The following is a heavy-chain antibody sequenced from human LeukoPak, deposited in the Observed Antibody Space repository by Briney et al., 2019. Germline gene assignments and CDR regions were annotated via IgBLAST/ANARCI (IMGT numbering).Heavy chain of an antibody. CDR3: ATSGGIKSGNCSSTSCYSVGTFDP. V-gene: IGHV3-23*01. J-gene: IGHJ5*02. Sequence: PGGSLRLSCAASGFTFSSYAMSWVRQAPGKGLDWVSAISGSGGSTYQADSLKGRFNISRDNSKNTLYLQMNSLRAEDTAIYYCATSGGIKSGNCSSTSCYSVGTFDPWGQGTLVTVSS. CDR1: GFTFSSYA. D-gene: IGHD2-2*02. CDR2: ISGSGGST.